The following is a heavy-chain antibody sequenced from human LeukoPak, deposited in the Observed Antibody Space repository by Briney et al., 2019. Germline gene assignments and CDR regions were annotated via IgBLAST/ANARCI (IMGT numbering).Heavy chain of an antibody. J-gene: IGHJ3*02. D-gene: IGHD3-10*01. V-gene: IGHV4-39*01. CDR3: ATHAPLRSARAFDI. Sequence: SETLSLTCTVSGGSINRSSDFWVWIRQPPGKGLGWIGSIYYTASTYYNPSLSSRHTISVDPSKNHFSLKLSSVTAADTAVYYCATHAPLRSARAFDIWGQGTMVTVSS. CDR2: IYYTAST. CDR1: GGSINRSSDF.